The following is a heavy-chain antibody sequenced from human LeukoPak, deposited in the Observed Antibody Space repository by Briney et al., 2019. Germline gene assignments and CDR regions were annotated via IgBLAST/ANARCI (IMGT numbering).Heavy chain of an antibody. J-gene: IGHJ6*03. D-gene: IGHD6-6*01. CDR2: IIPIFGTA. CDR1: GGTFSSYA. CDR3: ARAPRLYGAARYYYYYMDV. V-gene: IGHV1-69*13. Sequence: GASVKVSCKASGGTFSSYAISWVRQAPGQGLEWMGGIIPIFGTANYAQKFQGRVTITADESTSTAYMELSSLTSEDTAVYYCARAPRLYGAARYYYYYMDVWGKGTTVTVSS.